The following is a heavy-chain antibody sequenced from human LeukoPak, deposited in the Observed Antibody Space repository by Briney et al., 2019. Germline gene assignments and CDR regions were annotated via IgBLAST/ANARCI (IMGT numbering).Heavy chain of an antibody. CDR3: ARYYYDSSGFSQTFFDC. Sequence: GSSVKVSCKASGGTFSSYAISRVRQAPGQGLEWMGRIIPIFGIANYAQKVQGRVTITADKSTSTAYMKLSSLRSEDTAVYYCARYYYDSSGFSQTFFDCWGQGTLVTVSS. CDR1: GGTFSSYA. J-gene: IGHJ4*02. CDR2: IIPIFGIA. V-gene: IGHV1-69*04. D-gene: IGHD3-22*01.